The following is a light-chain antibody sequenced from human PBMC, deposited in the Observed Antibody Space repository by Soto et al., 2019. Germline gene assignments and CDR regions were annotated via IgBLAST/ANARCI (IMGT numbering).Light chain of an antibody. CDR2: DAS. CDR1: QSVRSN. V-gene: IGKV3-11*01. CDR3: QQRSNWPLT. J-gene: IGKJ4*01. Sequence: EIVMTQSPATLSVSPGERATLSCRASQSVRSNLAWYQQKPGQAPRLLIYDASNRATGIPARFSGSGSGTDFTLTISGLEPEDFAVYYCQQRSNWPLTFGGGTKVDIK.